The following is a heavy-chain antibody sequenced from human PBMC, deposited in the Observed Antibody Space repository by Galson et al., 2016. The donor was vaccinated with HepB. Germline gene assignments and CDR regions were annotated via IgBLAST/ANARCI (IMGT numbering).Heavy chain of an antibody. V-gene: IGHV4-4*02. D-gene: IGHD2-8*02. CDR3: ARGGEQVVYGYYYYYGMDV. J-gene: IGHJ6*02. Sequence: ETLSLTCTVSGGSISSTNWWSWVRQSPEKGLEWIGEIYHSGNTNYNPSLESRITISVDKSKNQFSLKLSSVTAADTAVYYCARGGEQVVYGYYYYYGMDVWGQGATVTVSS. CDR2: IYHSGNT. CDR1: GGSISSTNW.